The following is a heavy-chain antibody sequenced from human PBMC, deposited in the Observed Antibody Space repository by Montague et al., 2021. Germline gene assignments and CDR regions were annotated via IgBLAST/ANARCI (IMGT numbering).Heavy chain of an antibody. V-gene: IGHV4-34*01. D-gene: IGHD5-12*01. J-gene: IGHJ4*02. Sequence: SETLSLTCAVYGGSLDGLYWTWIRQPPGKGLEWIGETNHRGISSYNPALKGRVTLSAETSKNQFSLRVTSVTATDTAVYFCARYLTGGYDEWGRGTLVTVSS. CDR3: ARYLTGGYDE. CDR1: GGSLDGLY. CDR2: TNHRGIS.